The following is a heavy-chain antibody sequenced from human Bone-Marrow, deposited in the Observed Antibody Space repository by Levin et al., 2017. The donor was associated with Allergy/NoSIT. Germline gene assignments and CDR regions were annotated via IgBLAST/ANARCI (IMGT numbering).Heavy chain of an antibody. Sequence: GGSLRLSCAASGFIFSNYGMHWVRQAPGKGLEWVAVIWNDGSNKDYAESVKGRFTISRDNSKNTLYLQMNSLRAEETAVYYCARGYCSGGSCYGAAFDIWGQGTMVTVSS. CDR2: IWNDGSNK. CDR3: ARGYCSGGSCYGAAFDI. V-gene: IGHV3-33*01. D-gene: IGHD2-15*01. J-gene: IGHJ3*02. CDR1: GFIFSNYG.